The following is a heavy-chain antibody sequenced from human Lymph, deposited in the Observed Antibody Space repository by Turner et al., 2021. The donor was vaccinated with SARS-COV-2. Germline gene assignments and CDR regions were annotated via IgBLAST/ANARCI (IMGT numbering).Heavy chain of an antibody. Sequence: HVQLVQAGAEVKRPGSSGRVSCTASGGTFSSYAIRWVRQAPGQGLGWMGRIIPILGIANYAQKFQGRVTITADKSTSTAYKEQSRLRSENTAVYYCARGGQDSYSGSYYSWMDPWGQGTMVTVSS. CDR1: GGTFSSYA. CDR3: ARGGQDSYSGSYYSWMDP. V-gene: IGHV1-69*04. CDR2: IIPILGIA. D-gene: IGHD1-26*01. J-gene: IGHJ5*02.